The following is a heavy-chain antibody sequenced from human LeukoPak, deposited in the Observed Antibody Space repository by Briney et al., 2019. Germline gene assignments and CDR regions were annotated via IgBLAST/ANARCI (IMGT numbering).Heavy chain of an antibody. CDR1: GITFDEYA. V-gene: IGHV3-9*01. J-gene: IGHJ4*02. CDR3: AKDNIRIVVAGTIDY. D-gene: IGHD6-19*01. Sequence: GRSLRLSCAASGITFDEYAMHWVRQAPGKGLEWVSGISWNSGSKGYAGSVKGRFTISRDNAKNSLYLQMNSLRSEDTALYYCAKDNIRIVVAGTIDYWGQGTLVTVSS. CDR2: ISWNSGSK.